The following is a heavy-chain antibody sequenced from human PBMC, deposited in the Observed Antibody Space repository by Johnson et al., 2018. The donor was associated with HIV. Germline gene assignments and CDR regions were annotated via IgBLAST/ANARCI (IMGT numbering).Heavy chain of an antibody. V-gene: IGHV3-23*04. CDR1: GFIFSSYA. J-gene: IGHJ3*02. D-gene: IGHD6-13*01. CDR2: ISGSGVNT. Sequence: VQLVESGGGVVQPGRSLRLSCAASGFIFSSYALTWVRQAPGKGLEAVSTISGSGVNTWYADSVKGRFTISRDNSKNTVYLQMNSLRAEDTAVYYCVKGIDSSSWYALDIWGQGTMVSVSS. CDR3: VKGIDSSSWYALDI.